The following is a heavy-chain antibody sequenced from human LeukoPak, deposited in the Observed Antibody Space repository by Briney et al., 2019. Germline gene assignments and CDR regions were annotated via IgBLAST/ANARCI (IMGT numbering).Heavy chain of an antibody. V-gene: IGHV4-59*08. CDR2: IYYSGST. Sequence: SETLSLTCAVYGGSFSGYYWSWIRQPPGKGLEWIGYIYYSGSTNYNPSLKSRVTISVDTSKNQFSLKLSSVTAADTAVYYCARHFAIGSSWPYYFDYWGQGTLVTVSS. D-gene: IGHD6-13*01. CDR1: GGSFSGYY. J-gene: IGHJ4*02. CDR3: ARHFAIGSSWPYYFDY.